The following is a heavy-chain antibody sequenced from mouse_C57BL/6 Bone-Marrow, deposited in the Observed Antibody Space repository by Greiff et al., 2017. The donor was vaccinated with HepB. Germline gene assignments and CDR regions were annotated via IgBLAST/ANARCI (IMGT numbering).Heavy chain of an antibody. CDR2: IYPRSGNT. J-gene: IGHJ4*01. V-gene: IGHV1-81*01. D-gene: IGHD2-4*01. Sequence: VQLQQSGAELARPGASVKLSCKASGYTFTSYGISWVKQRTGQGLEWIGEIYPRSGNTYYNEKFKGQATLTADKSSSTAYMELRSLTSEDSAVYFCARSGYDYDGYAMDYWGQGTSVTVSS. CDR1: GYTFTSYG. CDR3: ARSGYDYDGYAMDY.